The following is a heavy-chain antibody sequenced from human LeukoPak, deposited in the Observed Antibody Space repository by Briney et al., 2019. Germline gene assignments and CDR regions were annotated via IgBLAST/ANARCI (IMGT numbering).Heavy chain of an antibody. CDR2: MYYSGIT. J-gene: IGHJ6*03. Sequence: SQTLSLTCSVSGDSITSGSYYWGWIRQPPGKGLEWIGYMYYSGITNYNPSLKSRFTISVDTSKNQISLNLRSVTAADTAVYYCARAKVPAAPEYYYYMDVWGKGTTVTVSS. V-gene: IGHV4-61*01. CDR3: ARAKVPAAPEYYYYMDV. D-gene: IGHD2-2*01. CDR1: GDSITSGSYY.